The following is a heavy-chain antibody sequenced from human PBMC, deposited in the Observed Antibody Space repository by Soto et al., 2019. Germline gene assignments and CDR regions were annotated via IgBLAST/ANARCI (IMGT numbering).Heavy chain of an antibody. CDR2: IWYDGSNK. D-gene: IGHD3-22*01. Sequence: PGGSLRLSCAASGFTFSNYGIHWVRQAPGKGLEWVAVIWYDGSNKYYVDSVKGRFTISRDNSKNTLYLQMNSLRAEDTAVYYCARGDRITMIVAEKDALDIWGQGTMVTVSS. J-gene: IGHJ3*02. CDR3: ARGDRITMIVAEKDALDI. CDR1: GFTFSNYG. V-gene: IGHV3-33*01.